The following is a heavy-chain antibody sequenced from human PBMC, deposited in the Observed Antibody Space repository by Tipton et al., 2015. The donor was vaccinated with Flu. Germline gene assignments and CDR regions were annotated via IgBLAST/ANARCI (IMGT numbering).Heavy chain of an antibody. D-gene: IGHD2-2*01. V-gene: IGHV3-48*03. J-gene: IGHJ4*02. Sequence: SLRLSCSASGFTFNNYEMNWVRQAPGKGLEWVAFVSSSGTTMYYRDSVKGRFTISRDDAKNSLHLQMNSLRAEDTAVYYCARTRGGYCTSSSCYADYFDYWGQGTLVTVSS. CDR1: GFTFNNYE. CDR3: ARTRGGYCTSSSCYADYFDY. CDR2: VSSSGTTM.